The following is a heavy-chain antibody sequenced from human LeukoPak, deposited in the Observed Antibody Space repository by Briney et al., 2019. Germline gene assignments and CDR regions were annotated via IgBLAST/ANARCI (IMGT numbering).Heavy chain of an antibody. CDR3: ATGTENPLRWYRGLYYFDY. CDR1: GYTLTELS. V-gene: IGHV1-24*01. J-gene: IGHJ4*02. Sequence: ASVKVSCKVYGYTLTELSMHWVRQAPGKGLEWMGGFDPEDGETIYAQKFQGRVTMTEDTSTDTAYMELSSLRSEDTAVYYCATGTENPLRWYRGLYYFDYWGQGTLVTVSS. CDR2: FDPEDGET. D-gene: IGHD4-23*01.